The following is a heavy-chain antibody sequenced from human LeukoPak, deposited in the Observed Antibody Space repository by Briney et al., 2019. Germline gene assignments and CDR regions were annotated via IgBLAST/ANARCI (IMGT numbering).Heavy chain of an antibody. J-gene: IGHJ4*02. Sequence: GGSLRLSCAASGLTVSSNYMSWVRQAPGKGLEWVSVIYSGGSTYYADSVKGRFTISRDNAKNTLYLQMNSLRAEDTAVYYCARDLEERFDYWGQGTLVTVSS. V-gene: IGHV3-53*01. D-gene: IGHD1-1*01. CDR2: IYSGGST. CDR3: ARDLEERFDY. CDR1: GLTVSSNY.